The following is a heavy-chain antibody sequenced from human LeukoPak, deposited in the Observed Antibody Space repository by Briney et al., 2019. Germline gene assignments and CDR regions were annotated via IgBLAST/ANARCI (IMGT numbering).Heavy chain of an antibody. Sequence: PSETLSLTCTVSGGSISNYYSTWIRQSPGKGLEWIGYIYKNGGTNYNPSLKSRVTISVDTSKNQFSLKLSSVTAADTAMYYCATDRDNYYDSTGYTRPDGFDIWGQGIMVTVSS. J-gene: IGHJ3*02. CDR3: ATDRDNYYDSTGYTRPDGFDI. CDR2: IYKNGGT. V-gene: IGHV4-59*01. D-gene: IGHD3-22*01. CDR1: GGSISNYY.